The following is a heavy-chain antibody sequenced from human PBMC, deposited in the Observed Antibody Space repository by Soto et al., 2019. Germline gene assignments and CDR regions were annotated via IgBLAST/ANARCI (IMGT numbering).Heavy chain of an antibody. J-gene: IGHJ6*02. V-gene: IGHV1-3*01. D-gene: IGHD3-22*01. CDR3: ARDMIVVSHGMDV. CDR1: GYTFTSYA. Sequence: QVQLVQSGAEVKKPGASVKVSCKASGYTFTSYAMHWVRQAPGQRLEWMGWINAGNGNTKYSQKFQGRVTITRDTSASTGYMELSSLRSEDTAVYYCARDMIVVSHGMDVWGQGTTVTVSS. CDR2: INAGNGNT.